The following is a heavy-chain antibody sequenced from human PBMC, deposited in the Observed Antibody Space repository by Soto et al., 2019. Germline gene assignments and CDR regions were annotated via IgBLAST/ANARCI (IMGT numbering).Heavy chain of an antibody. D-gene: IGHD3-3*01. Sequence: QVQLQQWGAGLLKPSETLSLTCAVYGGSFSGYYWSWIRQPPGKGLEWIGEINHSGSTNYNPSLKSRVTISVDTSKSQFSLKLSSVTAADTAVYYSARGGLTIFGVVIRSWFDPWGQGTLVTVSS. V-gene: IGHV4-34*01. J-gene: IGHJ5*02. CDR2: INHSGST. CDR3: ARGGLTIFGVVIRSWFDP. CDR1: GGSFSGYY.